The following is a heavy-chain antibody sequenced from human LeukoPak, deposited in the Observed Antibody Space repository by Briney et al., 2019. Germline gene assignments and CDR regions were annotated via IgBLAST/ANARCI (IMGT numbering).Heavy chain of an antibody. CDR3: ARPLGEVTATYYYYGMDV. CDR1: GYTFTGYY. D-gene: IGHD2-21*02. V-gene: IGHV1-2*02. CDR2: MNPESGGT. Sequence: ASVKVSCKASGYTFTGYYMHWVRQAPGQGLAWMGWMNPESGGTNYAQKFQGRVTMTRDTSISTAYMELSSLRSDDTAVYYCARPLGEVTATYYYYGMDVWGQGTTVTVSS. J-gene: IGHJ6*02.